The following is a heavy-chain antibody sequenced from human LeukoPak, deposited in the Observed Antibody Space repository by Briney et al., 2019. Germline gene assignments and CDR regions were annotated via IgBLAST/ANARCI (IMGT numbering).Heavy chain of an antibody. V-gene: IGHV1-2*02. CDR1: GYSFTGYF. J-gene: IGHJ6*02. CDR2: INPNSGDT. D-gene: IGHD3-16*01. CDR3: ARRFYYAMDV. Sequence: ASVKVSFKASGYSFTGYFMRWVRQAPGQGLEWMGWINPNSGDTNYAQKFQGRVTMTRDTSISTAYMELSRLRSDDAAVYYCARRFYYAMDVWGQGTTVTVSS.